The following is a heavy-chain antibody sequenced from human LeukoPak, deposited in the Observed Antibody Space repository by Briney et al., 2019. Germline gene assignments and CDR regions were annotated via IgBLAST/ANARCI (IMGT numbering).Heavy chain of an antibody. CDR3: ARGFGHSSGYGFDY. J-gene: IGHJ4*02. D-gene: IGHD3-22*01. CDR1: GFTFSSYG. CDR2: IWYDGSNK. V-gene: IGHV3-33*01. Sequence: EGSLRLSCAASGFTFSSYGMHWVRQAPGKGLEWVAVIWYDGSNKYYADSVKGRFTISRDNSKNTLYLQMNSLRAEDTAVYYCARGFGHSSGYGFDYWGQGTLVTVSS.